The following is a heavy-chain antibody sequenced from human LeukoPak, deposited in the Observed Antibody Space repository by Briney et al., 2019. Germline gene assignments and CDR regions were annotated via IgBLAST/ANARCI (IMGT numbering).Heavy chain of an antibody. CDR1: GFTFSSYA. J-gene: IGHJ4*02. CDR2: ISGGDDRT. CDR3: AKGCGGHCYSSFDY. D-gene: IGHD2-21*02. Sequence: QAGGSLRLSCAASGFTFSSYAMTWVRQTPGKGLEWVSTISGGDDRTYYADSVKGRFTISRDNSKNTLYLQMNSLRAEDTAVYYCAKGCGGHCYSSFDYWGQGTLLTVSS. V-gene: IGHV3-23*01.